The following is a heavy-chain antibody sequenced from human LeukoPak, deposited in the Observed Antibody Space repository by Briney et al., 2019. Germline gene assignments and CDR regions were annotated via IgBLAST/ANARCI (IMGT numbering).Heavy chain of an antibody. J-gene: IGHJ1*01. V-gene: IGHV3-30-3*01. CDR1: GFTFSSYA. CDR3: ARDMAMIVVVPYFQH. Sequence: GGSLRLSCAASGFTFSSYAMHWVLQAPGKGLEWVAVISYDGSNKYYADSVKGRFTISRDNSKNTLYLQMNSLRAEDTAVYYCARDMAMIVVVPYFQHWGQGTLVTVSS. D-gene: IGHD3-22*01. CDR2: ISYDGSNK.